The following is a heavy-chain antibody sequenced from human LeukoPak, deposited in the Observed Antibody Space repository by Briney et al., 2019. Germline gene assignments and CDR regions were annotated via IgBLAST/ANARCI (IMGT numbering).Heavy chain of an antibody. D-gene: IGHD3-3*01. V-gene: IGHV1-69*02. Sequence: SVKVSCKASGGTFSSYTISWVRQAPGQGLEWMGRTIPILGIANYAQKFQGRVTITADKSTSTAYMELSSLRSEDTAVYYCARDQKESILDWFDPWGQGTLVTVSS. CDR2: TIPILGIA. J-gene: IGHJ5*02. CDR1: GGTFSSYT. CDR3: ARDQKESILDWFDP.